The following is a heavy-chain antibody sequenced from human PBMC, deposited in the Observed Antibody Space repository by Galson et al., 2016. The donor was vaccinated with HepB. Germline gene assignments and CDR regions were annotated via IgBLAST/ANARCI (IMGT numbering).Heavy chain of an antibody. CDR3: ARYGDEAGWNFHQ. CDR2: IKEDGSKA. CDR1: GFTFSHYW. D-gene: IGHD6-19*01. V-gene: IGHV3-7*03. Sequence: SLRLSCAASGFTFSHYWMNWVRQAPGKGLEWVASIKEDGSKAFYADSVKGRFTISRDNVENSLSLQMNSLRAEDTAVFYCARYGDEAGWNFHQWGQGTLVTVSS. J-gene: IGHJ1*01.